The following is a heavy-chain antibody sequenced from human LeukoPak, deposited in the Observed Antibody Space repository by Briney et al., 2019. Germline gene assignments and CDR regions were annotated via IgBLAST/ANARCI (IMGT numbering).Heavy chain of an antibody. CDR2: IRGNGVAT. V-gene: IGHV3-23*01. J-gene: IGHJ4*02. Sequence: GGSLSLSCAASGFTFNIYGMNWVRQAPGKGLEGVSGIRGNGVATFYADSVKGRFTISRDNSKTTLYLQMNSLRGEDTATYYCAKRISTGWWYHFDNWGEGTLVTVYS. D-gene: IGHD6-19*01. CDR1: GFTFNIYG. CDR3: AKRISTGWWYHFDN.